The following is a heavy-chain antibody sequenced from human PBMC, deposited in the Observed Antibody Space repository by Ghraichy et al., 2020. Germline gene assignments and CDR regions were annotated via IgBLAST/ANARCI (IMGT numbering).Heavy chain of an antibody. D-gene: IGHD1-7*01. Sequence: GGSLRLSCAASGFTFCSYGMHWVRQAPGKGLEWVAFIRYDGSNKYYADSVKGRFTISRDNSKNTLYLQMNSLRAEDTAVYYCAKEVRTGTTYYFDYWGQGTLVTVSS. CDR1: GFTFCSYG. CDR3: AKEVRTGTTYYFDY. CDR2: IRYDGSNK. J-gene: IGHJ4*02. V-gene: IGHV3-30*02.